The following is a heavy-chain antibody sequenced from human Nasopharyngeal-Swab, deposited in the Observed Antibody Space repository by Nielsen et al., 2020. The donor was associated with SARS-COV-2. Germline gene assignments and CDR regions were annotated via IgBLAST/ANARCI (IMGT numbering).Heavy chain of an antibody. CDR2: IGDKAHNYAT. J-gene: IGHJ4*02. CDR3: TTDYYFDY. CDR1: GFVFSGSA. Sequence: GESLKISCAASGFVFSGSAIHWVRQASGKGLERVGRIGDKAHNYATTYAASVKGRFTISRDDSKNTAFLQMDSLNTEDTALYYCTTDYYFDYWGQGTLVTVSS. D-gene: IGHD4/OR15-4a*01. V-gene: IGHV3-73*01.